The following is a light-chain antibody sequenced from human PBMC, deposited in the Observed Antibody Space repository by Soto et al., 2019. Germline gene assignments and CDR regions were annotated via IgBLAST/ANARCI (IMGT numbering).Light chain of an antibody. V-gene: IGKV3-15*01. CDR2: GAS. CDR1: QSVSSN. J-gene: IGKJ5*01. CDR3: HQRNQ. Sequence: EIVMTQSPATLSVSPGERATLSCRASQSVSSNLAWYQQKPGQAPRLLIYGASTRATGIPARFSGSGSGTEFTLTISSVEPEDFAMYYCHQRNQFGQGTRLEIK.